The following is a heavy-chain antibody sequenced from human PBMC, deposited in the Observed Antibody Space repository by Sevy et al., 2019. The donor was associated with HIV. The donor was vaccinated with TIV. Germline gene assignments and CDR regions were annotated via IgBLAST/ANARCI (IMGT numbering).Heavy chain of an antibody. Sequence: SETLSLTCTVSGGSISSGGYYWSWIRQHPGKGLEWIGYIYYSGSTYYNPSLKSRVTISVDTSKNQFSLKLSSVTAADTAVYYCATRYCSSTSCYVDYCGQGTLVTVSS. J-gene: IGHJ4*02. CDR3: ATRYCSSTSCYVDY. CDR2: IYYSGST. D-gene: IGHD2-2*01. V-gene: IGHV4-31*03. CDR1: GGSISSGGYY.